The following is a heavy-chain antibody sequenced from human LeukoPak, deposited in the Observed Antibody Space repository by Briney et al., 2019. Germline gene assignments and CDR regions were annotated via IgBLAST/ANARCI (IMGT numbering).Heavy chain of an antibody. CDR3: ALNPDYYGSGSFDY. CDR1: GFTFSSYW. CDR2: TKEDGSEK. J-gene: IGHJ4*02. V-gene: IGHV3-7*01. D-gene: IGHD3-10*01. Sequence: GSLRLSCATSGFTFSSYWMSWVRQAPGKGLEWVADTKEDGSEKYYVDSVKGRFTISRDNAKNSLYLQMNSLRAEDTAVYYCALNPDYYGSGSFDYWGQGTLVTVSS.